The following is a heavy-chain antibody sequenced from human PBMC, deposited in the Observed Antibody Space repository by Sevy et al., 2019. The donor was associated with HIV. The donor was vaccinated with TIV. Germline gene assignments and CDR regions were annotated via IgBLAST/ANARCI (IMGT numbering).Heavy chain of an antibody. CDR1: GFTFRNAW. D-gene: IGHD5-18*01. J-gene: IGHJ6*02. CDR3: STDIVVQSGYSYDFSRINPDFSHNSGADV. Sequence: GGSLRLSCAASGFTFRNAWMTWVRQVPGKGLEWVGRIVNNPDGGTADYAAPVKGRFTISRDDSKNMLYLQMNSLKTDDTAVYYCSTDIVVQSGYSYDFSRINPDFSHNSGADVWGQGTTVTVSS. CDR2: IVNNPDGGTA. V-gene: IGHV3-15*04.